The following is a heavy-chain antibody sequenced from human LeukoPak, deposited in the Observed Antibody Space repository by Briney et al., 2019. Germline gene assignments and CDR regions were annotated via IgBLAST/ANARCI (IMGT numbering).Heavy chain of an antibody. CDR3: ARSTLAPDAFDI. CDR2: ISDSSTYT. D-gene: IGHD1-1*01. J-gene: IGHJ3*02. V-gene: IGHV3-11*03. Sequence: GGSLRLSCAASGFSFSAYYMSWIRQAPGKGLEWVSYISDSSTYTNYADSVQGRFTISRDNAKNSLFLQVNSLRAEDTAVYYCARSTLAPDAFDIWGQGTMVTVSS. CDR1: GFSFSAYY.